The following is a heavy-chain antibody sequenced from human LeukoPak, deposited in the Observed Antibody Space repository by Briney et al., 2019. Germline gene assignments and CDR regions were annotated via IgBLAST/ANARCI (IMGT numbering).Heavy chain of an antibody. J-gene: IGHJ4*02. D-gene: IGHD5-12*01. CDR3: AKGGSNYFAF. CDR2: VHQDGGER. V-gene: IGHV3-7*05. CDR1: GFTFNNVW. Sequence: GGSLRLSCAASGFTFNNVWMSWVRQTPGKGLEWVANVHQDGGERHYVASVKGRFTISRDNTKNSVYLEMNSLRAEDTAVYYCAKGGSNYFAFGGQGTLITVSS.